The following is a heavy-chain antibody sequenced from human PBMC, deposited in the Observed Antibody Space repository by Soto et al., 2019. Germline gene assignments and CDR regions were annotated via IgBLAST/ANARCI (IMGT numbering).Heavy chain of an antibody. CDR1: GYTFTSYY. CDR3: ARFRSSVVTAYYYYYGMDV. Sequence: ASVKVSCKASGYTFTSYYMHWVRQAPGHGLEWMGMINPSGGSTSYAQKFQGRVTMTRDTSTSTVYMELSSLRSEDTAVYYCARFRSSVVTAYYYYYGMDVRCQGPTVTGSS. D-gene: IGHD3-22*01. V-gene: IGHV1-46*01. CDR2: INPSGGST. J-gene: IGHJ6*02.